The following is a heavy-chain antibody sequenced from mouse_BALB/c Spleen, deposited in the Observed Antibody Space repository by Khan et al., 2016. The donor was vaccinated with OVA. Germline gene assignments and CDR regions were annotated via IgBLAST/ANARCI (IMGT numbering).Heavy chain of an antibody. J-gene: IGHJ4*01. CDR3: ARENYYGSSHYAMDD. CDR2: ISPGSGTP. CDR1: GYTFTSYW. Sequence: DLVKPGASVKLSCKASGYTFTSYWINWIKQRPGQGLEWIGRISPGSGTPYYNAMFKGKATLTVDTSSSTAYIQLSSLSSEDSAVYFCARENYYGSSHYAMDDWGQGTSVTVSS. D-gene: IGHD1-1*01. V-gene: IGHV1S41*01.